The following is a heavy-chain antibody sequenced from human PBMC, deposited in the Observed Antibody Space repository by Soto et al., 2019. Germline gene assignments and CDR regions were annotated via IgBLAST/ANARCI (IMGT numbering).Heavy chain of an antibody. V-gene: IGHV3-73*01. Sequence: EVQLVESGGGLVQPGGSLKLSCAASGFTFSGSAMHWVRQASGKGLEWVGRIRSKANSYATAYAASVKGRFTISRDDSKNTAYLQMNSLKTEATAVYYCTRPTRSGSNLLDYWGQGTLVTVSS. CDR2: IRSKANSYAT. CDR3: TRPTRSGSNLLDY. J-gene: IGHJ4*02. D-gene: IGHD6-19*01. CDR1: GFTFSGSA.